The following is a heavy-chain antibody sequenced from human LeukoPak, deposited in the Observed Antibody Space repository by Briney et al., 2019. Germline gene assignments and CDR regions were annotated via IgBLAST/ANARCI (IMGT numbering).Heavy chain of an antibody. V-gene: IGHV3-66*01. J-gene: IGHJ4*02. CDR2: IYSDGST. D-gene: IGHD4/OR15-4a*01. CDR3: VRGASHLAY. CDR1: GFTVSGNY. Sequence: PGGSLRLSCAASGFTVSGNYMNWVRQAPGKGLEWVSVIYSDGSTYYADSVKGRFTISRDNSKNTLYLQMNSLTVDDTAVYYCVRGASHLAYWGQGTLVTASS.